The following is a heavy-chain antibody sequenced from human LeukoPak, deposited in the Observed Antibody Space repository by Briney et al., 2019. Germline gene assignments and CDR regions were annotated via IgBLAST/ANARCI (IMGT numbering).Heavy chain of an antibody. J-gene: IGHJ4*02. D-gene: IGHD2-21*02. V-gene: IGHV3-9*01. Sequence: GRSLRLSCAASGFTFDDYAMHWVRQAPGKGLEWVSGISWNSGSIGYADSVKGRFTISRDNAKNSLYLQMNSLRAEDTALYCCAKDLLIAYCGGDCYSGLDYWGQGTLVTVSS. CDR1: GFTFDDYA. CDR2: ISWNSGSI. CDR3: AKDLLIAYCGGDCYSGLDY.